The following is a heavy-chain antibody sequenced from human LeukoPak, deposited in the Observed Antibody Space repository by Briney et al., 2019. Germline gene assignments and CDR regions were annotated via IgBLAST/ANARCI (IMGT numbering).Heavy chain of an antibody. Sequence: NPGGSLRLSCAASGFTFSSYSMHWVRQAPGRGLEWVSSVSSGGGYIYYADSMKGRLTISRDNAKNSLYLQMNSLRAEDTAVYFCARDRGIAVAGLHWGQGTLVTVSS. V-gene: IGHV3-21*01. D-gene: IGHD6-19*01. CDR2: VSSGGGYI. J-gene: IGHJ4*02. CDR1: GFTFSSYS. CDR3: ARDRGIAVAGLH.